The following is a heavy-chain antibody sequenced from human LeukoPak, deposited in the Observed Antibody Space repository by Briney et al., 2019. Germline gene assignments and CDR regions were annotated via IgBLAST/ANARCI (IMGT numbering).Heavy chain of an antibody. CDR2: ISGSGGST. CDR1: GFIFSSYA. D-gene: IGHD6-13*01. Sequence: PGGSLRLSCATSGFIFSSYAMIWVRQAPGKGLEWVSAISGSGGSTYYADSVKGRFTISRDNSKNTLYLQMNSLRAEDTAVYYCAKGSSSWYEDAFDIWGQGTMVTVSS. V-gene: IGHV3-23*01. J-gene: IGHJ3*02. CDR3: AKGSSSWYEDAFDI.